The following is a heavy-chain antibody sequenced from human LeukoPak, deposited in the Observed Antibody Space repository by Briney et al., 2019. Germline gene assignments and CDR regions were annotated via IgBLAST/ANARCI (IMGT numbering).Heavy chain of an antibody. CDR1: GGSISSYY. D-gene: IGHD3-10*01. CDR3: ARVAGELLYHAFDI. CDR2: IYTSGST. J-gene: IGHJ3*02. V-gene: IGHV4-4*07. Sequence: KPSETLSLTCTVSGGSISSYYWSWIRQPAGKGLEWIGRIYTSGSTNYNPSLKSRVTMSVDTSKNQFSLKLSSVTAAVTALYYYARVAGELLYHAFDIWGQGTMVTVSS.